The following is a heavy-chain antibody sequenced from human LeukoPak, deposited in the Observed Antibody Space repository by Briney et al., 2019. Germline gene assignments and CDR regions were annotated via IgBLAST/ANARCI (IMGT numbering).Heavy chain of an antibody. CDR1: GFTFSSYS. CDR2: IISSSSYI. J-gene: IGHJ4*02. V-gene: IGHV3-21*01. CDR3: ARSRTAMIVVVMSDY. D-gene: IGHD3-22*01. Sequence: PGGSLRLSCAASGFTFSSYSMNWVRQAPGKGLKWVSSIISSSSYIYYADSVKGRFTISRDNAKNSMYLQMNSLRAEDTAVYYCARSRTAMIVVVMSDYWGQGTLVTVSS.